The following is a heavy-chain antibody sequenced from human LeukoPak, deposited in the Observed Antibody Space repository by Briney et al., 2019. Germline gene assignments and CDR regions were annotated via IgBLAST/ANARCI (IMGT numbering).Heavy chain of an antibody. D-gene: IGHD3-16*01. CDR3: AKIGGSIIF. CDR1: GFTFSTYG. J-gene: IGHJ4*02. Sequence: PGGSLRLSCAASGFTFSTYGITWVRQAPGKGLEWVSAISGRADLTFYADSVKGRFTISRDNSKNTLYLQMNSLRAEDTAVYYCAKIGGSIIFWGQGTLVTVSS. CDR2: ISGRADLT. V-gene: IGHV3-23*01.